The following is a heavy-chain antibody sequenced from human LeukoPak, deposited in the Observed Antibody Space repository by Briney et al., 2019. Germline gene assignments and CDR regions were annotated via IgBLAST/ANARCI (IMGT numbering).Heavy chain of an antibody. CDR2: INPNSGGT. Sequence: ASVKVSCKASGYTFTGYYMHWVRQAPGQGLEWMGWINPNSGGTNYAQKLQGRVTMTRDTSISTAYMELSRLRSDDTAVYYCARDSDLCSSTSCYTRWFDPWGQGTLVTVSS. V-gene: IGHV1-2*02. CDR1: GYTFTGYY. D-gene: IGHD2-2*02. J-gene: IGHJ5*02. CDR3: ARDSDLCSSTSCYTRWFDP.